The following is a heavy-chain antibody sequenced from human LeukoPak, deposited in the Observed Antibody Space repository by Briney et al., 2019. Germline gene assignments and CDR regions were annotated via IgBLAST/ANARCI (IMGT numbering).Heavy chain of an antibody. CDR3: VRQEYYDSSGYPDY. V-gene: IGHV5-51*01. CDR1: GYGFTTYW. CDR2: IYPGDSDT. J-gene: IGHJ4*02. Sequence: PGESLKISCKGSGYGFTTYWIAWVRQMPGKGLEWMGSIYPGDSDTRYSPSFQGQVTISADKSISTAYVQWSSLKASDTAMYYCVRQEYYDSSGYPDYWGQGTLVTVSS. D-gene: IGHD3-22*01.